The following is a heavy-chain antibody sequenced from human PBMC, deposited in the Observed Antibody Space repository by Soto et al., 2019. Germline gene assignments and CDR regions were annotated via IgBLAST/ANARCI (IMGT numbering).Heavy chain of an antibody. V-gene: IGHV4-39*01. CDR1: GGSISSSSYY. Sequence: QLQLQESGPGLVKPSETLSLTCTVSGGSISSSSYYWGWIRQPSGKGLEWIGSIYYSGSTYYNPSLKSRVIISVDTSKNQFSLKLSSVTAADTAVYYCARRSTSTIDYWGQGTLVTVSS. J-gene: IGHJ4*02. D-gene: IGHD1-26*01. CDR3: ARRSTSTIDY. CDR2: IYYSGST.